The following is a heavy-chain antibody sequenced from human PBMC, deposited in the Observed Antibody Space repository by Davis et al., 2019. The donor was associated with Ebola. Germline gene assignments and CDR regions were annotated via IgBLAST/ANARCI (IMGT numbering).Heavy chain of an antibody. CDR3: AKDVRDGYYYFGYFDY. CDR1: GFTFSSYA. CDR2: VSGSGVST. V-gene: IGHV3-23*01. Sequence: GGSLRLSCAVSGFTFSSYAMSWVRQAPGQGLEWVAAVSGSGVSTYYADSVKGRFTISRDNSQNTVFLHMSSLRAEDTAVYYCAKDVRDGYYYFGYFDYWGQGTLVTVSS. D-gene: IGHD5-24*01. J-gene: IGHJ4*02.